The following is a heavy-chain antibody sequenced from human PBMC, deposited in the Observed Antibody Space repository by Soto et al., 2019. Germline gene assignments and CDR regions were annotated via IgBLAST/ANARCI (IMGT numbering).Heavy chain of an antibody. CDR3: ARDYGSGSYYSRAVNDY. CDR1: GFTFSSYG. D-gene: IGHD3-10*01. CDR2: IWYDGSNK. J-gene: IGHJ4*02. V-gene: IGHV3-33*01. Sequence: GGSLRLSCAASGFTFSSYGMHWVRQAPGKGLEWVAVIWYDGSNKYYADSVKGRFTISRDNSKNTLYLQMNSLRAEDTAVYYCARDYGSGSYYSRAVNDYWGQGTLVTVSS.